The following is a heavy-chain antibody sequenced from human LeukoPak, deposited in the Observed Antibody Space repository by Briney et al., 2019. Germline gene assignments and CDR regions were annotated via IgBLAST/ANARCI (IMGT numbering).Heavy chain of an antibody. J-gene: IGHJ4*02. D-gene: IGHD3-22*01. CDR1: GLTFSSHW. V-gene: IGHV3-21*01. CDR2: FGTRSTSI. Sequence: GGSLRLSCAASGLTFSSHWMHWVRQAPGKGLEWVSSFGTRSTSIYYAGSVKGRFAISRDNAKNSLYLQMNSLRAEDTALYYCAREVSEGFDFWGQGTLVTVSS. CDR3: AREVSEGFDF.